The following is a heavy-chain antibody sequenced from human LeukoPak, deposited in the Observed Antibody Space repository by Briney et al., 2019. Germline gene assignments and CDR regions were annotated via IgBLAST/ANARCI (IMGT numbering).Heavy chain of an antibody. J-gene: IGHJ3*02. V-gene: IGHV4-39*01. D-gene: IGHD1-26*01. CDR2: INHSGST. CDR1: GGSISSSSYY. CDR3: ARHRTVPAATRYSGSYYRAFDI. Sequence: SETLSLTCTVSGGSISSSSYYWGWIRQPPGKGLEWIGEINHSGSTNYNPSLKSRVTISVDTSKNQFSLKLSSVTAADTAVYYCARHRTVPAATRYSGSYYRAFDIWGQGTMVTVSS.